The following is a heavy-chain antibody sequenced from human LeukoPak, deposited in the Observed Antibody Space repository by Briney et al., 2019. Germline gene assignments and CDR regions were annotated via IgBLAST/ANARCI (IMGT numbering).Heavy chain of an antibody. Sequence: GGSLRLSCAASGFTFSDYDMHWVRQATGKGLEWVSAIGTAGDTYYTGSVKGRFTISRENAKNSLYLQMNSLRAGDTAVYYCARDEQWLVRWDYWGQGTLVTVSS. CDR1: GFTFSDYD. V-gene: IGHV3-13*01. CDR3: ARDEQWLVRWDY. J-gene: IGHJ4*02. D-gene: IGHD6-19*01. CDR2: IGTAGDT.